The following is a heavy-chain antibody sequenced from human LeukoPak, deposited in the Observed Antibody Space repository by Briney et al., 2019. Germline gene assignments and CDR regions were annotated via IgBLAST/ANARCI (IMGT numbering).Heavy chain of an antibody. J-gene: IGHJ3*02. CDR1: GFTVSSNY. D-gene: IGHD1-26*01. Sequence: PGGSLRLSCAASGFTVSSNYLSWVRQAPGKGLEWVSVIYSGGSTYYADSVKGRFTISRDNSKNTLYLQMNSLRAEDTAVYYCARHKILVDGSYSDAFDIWGQGTMVTVSS. CDR3: ARHKILVDGSYSDAFDI. V-gene: IGHV3-66*04. CDR2: IYSGGST.